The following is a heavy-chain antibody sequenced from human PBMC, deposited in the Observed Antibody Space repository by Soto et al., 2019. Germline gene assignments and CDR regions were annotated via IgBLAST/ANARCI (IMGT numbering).Heavy chain of an antibody. D-gene: IGHD6-19*01. J-gene: IGHJ4*02. CDR2: ITSSVGPT. V-gene: IGHV3-23*01. Sequence: EVQLLESGGGLIQPGGSLRLSCAASGFPFSTYEMTWARQSPGKGLEWVAFITSSVGPTYYADSVRGRFTISRDNSKNTLYLQMDSLRVEDTARYYCVKGGGLDDWGQGTLVTVSS. CDR3: VKGGGLDD. CDR1: GFPFSTYE.